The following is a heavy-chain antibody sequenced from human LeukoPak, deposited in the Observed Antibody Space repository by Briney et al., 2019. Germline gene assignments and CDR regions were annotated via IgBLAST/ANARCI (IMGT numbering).Heavy chain of an antibody. J-gene: IGHJ3*02. CDR1: GYTFSNYG. V-gene: IGHV1-2*02. CDR3: ARHIGHGAFDI. CDR2: IKPDSGDT. Sequence: ASVKVSCKASGYTFSNYGINWVRQAPGQGLEWMGWIKPDSGDTNYAQKFQGRVTMTRDTSISTAYMELSRLSSDDTAVYYCARHIGHGAFDIWGQVTMVTVSS.